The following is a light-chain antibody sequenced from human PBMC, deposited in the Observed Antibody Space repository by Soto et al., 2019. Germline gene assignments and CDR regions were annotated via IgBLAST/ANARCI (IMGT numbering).Light chain of an antibody. CDR1: QSISSW. V-gene: IGKV1-5*03. J-gene: IGKJ1*01. Sequence: DIQMTQSPSTLSASVGDRVTITCRASQSISSWLAWYQQKPGKAPKLLIYKASSLESGVPSRFSGSGSGTEFTLTIRSLQPDDFATYYCQQYTIYPWTFGQGTKVEIK. CDR3: QQYTIYPWT. CDR2: KAS.